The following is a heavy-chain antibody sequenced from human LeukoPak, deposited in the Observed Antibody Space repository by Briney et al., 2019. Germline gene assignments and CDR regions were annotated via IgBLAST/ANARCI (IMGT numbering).Heavy chain of an antibody. CDR3: ARRISDYYDSSGYQLPGGAFDI. CDR2: IIPILGIA. V-gene: IGHV1-69*04. Sequence: SVKVSCKASGGTFSSYAISWVRQAPGQGLEWMGRIIPILGIANYAQKFQGRVTITADKSTSTAYMELSSLRSEDTAVYYCARRISDYYDSSGYQLPGGAFDIWGQGTMVTVSS. D-gene: IGHD3-22*01. J-gene: IGHJ3*02. CDR1: GGTFSSYA.